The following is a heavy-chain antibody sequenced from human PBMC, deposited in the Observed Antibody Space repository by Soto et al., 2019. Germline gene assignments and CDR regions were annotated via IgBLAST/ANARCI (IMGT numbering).Heavy chain of an antibody. CDR3: ARDRMFTAASPDCMDV. D-gene: IGHD6-13*01. V-gene: IGHV1-18*01. J-gene: IGHJ6*02. CDR1: GYTFTYYG. CDR2: ISGYNANT. Sequence: QFQLEQSGPEVKKPGASVKVSCKASGYTFTYYGISWVRQAPGQGLEWMGWISGYNANTNYAQKLQGRVTMTIDTSTSTADIELRSLRSDDTAMYYCARDRMFTAASPDCMDVWGQGTTVTVSS.